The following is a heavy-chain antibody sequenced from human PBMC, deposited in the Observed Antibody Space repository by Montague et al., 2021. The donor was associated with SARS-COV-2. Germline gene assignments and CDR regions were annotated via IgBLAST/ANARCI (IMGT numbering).Heavy chain of an antibody. Sequence: SLRLSCAASGFTFSSYAMHWVRQAPGKGLEWVAVISYDGSNKYYADSVKGRFTISRDNSKNTLHLQMNSLRAEDTAVYYCARSGSYRSYFDYWGQGTLVTVSS. D-gene: IGHD1-26*01. V-gene: IGHV3-30*04. J-gene: IGHJ4*02. CDR1: GFTFSSYA. CDR3: ARSGSYRSYFDY. CDR2: ISYDGSNK.